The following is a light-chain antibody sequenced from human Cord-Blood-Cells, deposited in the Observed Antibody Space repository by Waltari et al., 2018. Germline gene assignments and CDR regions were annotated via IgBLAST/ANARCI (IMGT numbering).Light chain of an antibody. V-gene: IGKV3-20*01. CDR3: QQYGSSPDT. CDR1: RSVSISY. CDR2: GAS. Sequence: EIVLTQSPGTLSLSPGERATVSCRASRSVSISYLAWYQKKPGQAPRLLIYGASSRATGIPDRFSGSGSGTDFTLTISRLEPEDFAVYYCQQYGSSPDTFGQGTKLEIK. J-gene: IGKJ2*01.